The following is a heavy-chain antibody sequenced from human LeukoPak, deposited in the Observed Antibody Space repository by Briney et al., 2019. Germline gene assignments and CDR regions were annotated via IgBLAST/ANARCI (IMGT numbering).Heavy chain of an antibody. Sequence: GGSLRLSCTASGISFSNYGMSWVRQVQGKGLNWASTLSSSGTTIYADSVKGRFTISRAYSGNTLFLQMDSLRAEDTALYYCARVGYSRSWYFFDFWGHGTLVTVSS. J-gene: IGHJ4*01. CDR1: GISFSNYG. V-gene: IGHV3-23*01. D-gene: IGHD6-13*01. CDR2: LSSSGTT. CDR3: ARVGYSRSWYFFDF.